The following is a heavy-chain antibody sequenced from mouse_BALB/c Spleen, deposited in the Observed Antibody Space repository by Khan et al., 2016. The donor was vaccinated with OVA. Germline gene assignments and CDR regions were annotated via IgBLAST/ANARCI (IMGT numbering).Heavy chain of an antibody. D-gene: IGHD1-1*01. J-gene: IGHJ1*01. CDR3: AISYYGSYWDFDV. CDR2: IYPGDGRT. CDR1: GYTFIRYY. V-gene: IGHV1S56*01. Sequence: VQLQESGPEVVKPGASVKMSCKASGYTFIRYYVHWVKQRPGQGLDWIGWIYPGDGRTKYNEKFKGKTTLTADNSSSIAYMLLSSLTSEDSANYFCAISYYGSYWDFDVWGAGTTVTVSS.